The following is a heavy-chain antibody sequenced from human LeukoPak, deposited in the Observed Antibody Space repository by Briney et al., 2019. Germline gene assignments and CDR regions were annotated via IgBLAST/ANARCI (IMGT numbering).Heavy chain of an antibody. J-gene: IGHJ4*02. V-gene: IGHV1-2*02. CDR1: GYTFTGYY. D-gene: IGHD4-11*01. CDR2: INPNSGGT. Sequence: ASVKVSCKASGYTFTGYYMHWVRQAPGQGLEWMGWINPNSGGTNYAQKFQGRVTMTRDTSISTAYMELSRLRSDDTAVYYCARGPYSNTSPLFDYWGQGTLVTVSS. CDR3: ARGPYSNTSPLFDY.